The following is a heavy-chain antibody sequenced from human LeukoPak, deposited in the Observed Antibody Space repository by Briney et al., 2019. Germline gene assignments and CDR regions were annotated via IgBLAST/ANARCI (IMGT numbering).Heavy chain of an antibody. CDR1: GFTFSSYA. D-gene: IGHD6-13*01. CDR2: MSGSGGST. J-gene: IGHJ4*02. CDR3: AKDKRHTSSWYYDY. V-gene: IGHV3-23*01. Sequence: GGSLRLSCAASGFTFSSYAMSWVRQAPGKGLECVSAMSGSGGSTYYADSVKGRFTISRDNSKNTLYLQMNNLRAEDTAVYYCAKDKRHTSSWYYDYWGQGTLVTVSS.